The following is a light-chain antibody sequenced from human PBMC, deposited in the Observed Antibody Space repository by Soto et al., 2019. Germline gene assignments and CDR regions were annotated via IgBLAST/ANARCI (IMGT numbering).Light chain of an antibody. CDR3: QQYGGSPQT. J-gene: IGKJ1*01. Sequence: EIVLTQSPGTLALSPGEGATLSCRASQSVSKYLAWYQQKPGQAPRLLIYGASSRATGIPDSFSGSGSGTDLTLTISRLEPADFAVYYCQQYGGSPQTFGQGPKVDIK. CDR1: QSVSKY. V-gene: IGKV3-20*01. CDR2: GAS.